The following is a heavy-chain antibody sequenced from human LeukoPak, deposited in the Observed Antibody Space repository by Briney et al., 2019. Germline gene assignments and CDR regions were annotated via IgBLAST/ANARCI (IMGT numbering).Heavy chain of an antibody. D-gene: IGHD2/OR15-2a*01. Sequence: GGSLRLSCAASRFSFSNYAMSWVRQAPGQGLEWVSTISGSGGSTYYADSVKGRFTISRDNSKNTLYLKMNSLRAEDTAVYYCAKGGPFEVLTPYYFDYWGQGTLVTVSS. CDR1: RFSFSNYA. V-gene: IGHV3-23*01. J-gene: IGHJ4*02. CDR2: ISGSGGST. CDR3: AKGGPFEVLTPYYFDY.